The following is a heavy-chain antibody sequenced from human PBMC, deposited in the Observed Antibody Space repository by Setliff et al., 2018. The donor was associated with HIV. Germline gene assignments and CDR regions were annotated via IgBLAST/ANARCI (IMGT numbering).Heavy chain of an antibody. CDR1: GFSFSNYG. D-gene: IGHD2-21*01. CDR3: AKGPEQVIRYYYYFMDV. V-gene: IGHV3-30*02. Sequence: PGGSLRLSCAASGFSFSNYGMHCVRQAPGKGLEWVAFMWLDDNNKYYADSVKGRFTISRDNSKNILFLQMNSLRAEDTAVYYCAKGPEQVIRYYYYFMDVWGRGTAVTVSS. CDR2: MWLDDNNK. J-gene: IGHJ6*03.